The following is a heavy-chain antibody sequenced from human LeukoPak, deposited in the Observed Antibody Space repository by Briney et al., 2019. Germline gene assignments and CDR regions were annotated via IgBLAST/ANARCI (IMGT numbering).Heavy chain of an antibody. CDR2: IYPGDSDT. D-gene: IGHD6-19*01. Sequence: GESLKISRKGSGYSFTSYWIGWVRQMPGKGLEWMGIIYPGDSDTRYSPSFQGQVTISADKSISTAYLQWSSLKASDTAMYYCARRGIAVAGGYYFDYWGQGTLVTVSS. CDR1: GYSFTSYW. V-gene: IGHV5-51*01. J-gene: IGHJ4*02. CDR3: ARRGIAVAGGYYFDY.